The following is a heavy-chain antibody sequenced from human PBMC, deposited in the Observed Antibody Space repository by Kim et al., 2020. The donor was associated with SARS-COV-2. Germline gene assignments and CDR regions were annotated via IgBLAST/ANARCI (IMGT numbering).Heavy chain of an antibody. J-gene: IGHJ6*02. Sequence: ASVKVSCKASGYTFTSYYMHWVRQAPGQGLEWMGIINPSGGSTSYAQKFQGRVTMTRDTSTSTVYMELSSLRSEDTAVYYCARSTHCSGGSCYSSGDYYYYGMDVWGQGTTVTVSS. V-gene: IGHV1-46*01. CDR3: ARSTHCSGGSCYSSGDYYYYGMDV. CDR2: INPSGGST. D-gene: IGHD2-15*01. CDR1: GYTFTSYY.